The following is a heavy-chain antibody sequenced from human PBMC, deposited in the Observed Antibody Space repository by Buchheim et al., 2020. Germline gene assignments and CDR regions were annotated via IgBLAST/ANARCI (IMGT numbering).Heavy chain of an antibody. V-gene: IGHV3-7*01. CDR2: IKQDGSEK. D-gene: IGHD6-6*01. Sequence: QLVESGGGLVHPGGSLRLSCAASGFTFTTSWMTWVRQAPGKGLEWVANIKQDGSEKSYVDSVKGRFTISRDNSKNSMYLQMNSLRADDTAVYYCARDRIVEYSSSSTYGWFDTWGQGTL. CDR3: ARDRIVEYSSSSTYGWFDT. CDR1: GFTFTTSW. J-gene: IGHJ5*02.